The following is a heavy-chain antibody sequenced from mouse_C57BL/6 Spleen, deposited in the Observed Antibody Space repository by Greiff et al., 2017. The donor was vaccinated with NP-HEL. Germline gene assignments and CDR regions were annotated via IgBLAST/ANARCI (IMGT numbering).Heavy chain of an antibody. J-gene: IGHJ4*01. Sequence: QVQLKESGAELVKPGASVKISCKASGYAFSSYWMNWVKQRPGKGLEWIGQIYPGDGDTNYNGKFKGKATLTADKSSSTAYMQLSSLTSEDSAVYFCARSGDYYGSDYAMDYWGQGTSVTVSS. CDR1: GYAFSSYW. CDR2: IYPGDGDT. D-gene: IGHD1-1*01. V-gene: IGHV1-80*01. CDR3: ARSGDYYGSDYAMDY.